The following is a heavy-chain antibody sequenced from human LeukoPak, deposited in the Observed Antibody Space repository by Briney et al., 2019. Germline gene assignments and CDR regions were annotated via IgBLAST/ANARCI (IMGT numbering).Heavy chain of an antibody. CDR3: ARDRVIVGPSDGFDI. J-gene: IGHJ3*02. CDR2: INPNSGGT. D-gene: IGHD3-22*01. V-gene: IGHV1-2*06. Sequence: GASVKVSCKASGYTFTGYYMHWVRQAPGQGLEWMGRINPNSGGTNYAQKFQGRVTMSRDTSISTAYMELSRLRSDDTALYYCARDRVIVGPSDGFDIWGQGTMVTVSS. CDR1: GYTFTGYY.